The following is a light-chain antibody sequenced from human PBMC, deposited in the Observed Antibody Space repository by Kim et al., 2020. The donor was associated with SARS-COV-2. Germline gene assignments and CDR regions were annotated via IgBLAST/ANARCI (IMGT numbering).Light chain of an antibody. CDR2: GAS. Sequence: LPPGERATLSCRASQYVSGSYLAWYQQKSGQAPRLLIYGASTRATGIPDRFSGSGSGTDFTLTISRLEPEDFAVYYCQQYGRSRYTFGQGTKLEI. CDR1: QYVSGSY. J-gene: IGKJ2*01. CDR3: QQYGRSRYT. V-gene: IGKV3-20*01.